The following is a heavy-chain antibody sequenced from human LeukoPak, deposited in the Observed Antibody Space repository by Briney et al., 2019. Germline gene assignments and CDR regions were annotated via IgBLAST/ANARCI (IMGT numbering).Heavy chain of an antibody. V-gene: IGHV3-33*03. CDR2: IWNDGNDK. CDR3: AKDLDSHGAIDY. Sequence: PGGSLRLSCEASGFTFSSYGMHWVRQAPGKGLERVAGIWNDGNDKYYADSVKGRFTISRDNAKNSLYLQMNSLRAEDTALYYCAKDLDSHGAIDYWGQGTLVTVSS. D-gene: IGHD4/OR15-4a*01. CDR1: GFTFSSYG. J-gene: IGHJ4*02.